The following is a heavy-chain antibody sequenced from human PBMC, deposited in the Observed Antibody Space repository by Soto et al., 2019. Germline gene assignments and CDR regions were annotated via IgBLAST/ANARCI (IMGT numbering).Heavy chain of an antibody. V-gene: IGHV3-21*06. CDR3: ARESEDLTSNFDY. Sequence: GGSLRLSCAASVFTFTRYSMNWVRQTPGKGLEWVSSISSTTNYIYYGDSMKGRFTISRDNAKNSLYLEMNSLRAEDTAVYYCARESEDLTSNFDYWGQGTLVTVSS. CDR1: VFTFTRYS. CDR2: ISSTTNYI. J-gene: IGHJ4*02.